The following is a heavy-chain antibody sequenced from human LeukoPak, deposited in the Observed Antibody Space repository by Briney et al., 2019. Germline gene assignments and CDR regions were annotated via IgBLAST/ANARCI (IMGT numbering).Heavy chain of an antibody. J-gene: IGHJ4*02. V-gene: IGHV5-51*01. Sequence: GESLKISFKSSGYSFTSYWIAWVRQMPGKGLEWMGIIYPGDSDIRYNPSFQGQVTISADKSISTAYLQWSSLKASDTAMYYCARHLEEYFDYWGQGTLVAVSS. CDR2: IYPGDSDI. CDR1: GYSFTSYW. D-gene: IGHD1-1*01. CDR3: ARHLEEYFDY.